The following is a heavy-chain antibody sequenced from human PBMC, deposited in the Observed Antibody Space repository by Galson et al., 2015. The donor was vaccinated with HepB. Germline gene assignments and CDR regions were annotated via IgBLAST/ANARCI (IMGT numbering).Heavy chain of an antibody. CDR3: ARTFYFDC. D-gene: IGHD3-16*01. J-gene: IGHJ4*02. Sequence: SLRLSCAASGFTFSSYAMNWVRQAPGKGLEWVAVLSSHGDNEYYADSVKGRFTISRDNSENTVYLQMHSLIVEDTAGYYCARTFYFDCWGQGTLVTVSS. CDR1: GFTFSSYA. CDR2: LSSHGDNE. V-gene: IGHV3-30*04.